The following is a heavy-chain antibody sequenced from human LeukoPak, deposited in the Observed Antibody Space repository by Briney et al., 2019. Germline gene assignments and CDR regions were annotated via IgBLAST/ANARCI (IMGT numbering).Heavy chain of an antibody. V-gene: IGHV1-2*02. D-gene: IGHD7-27*01. J-gene: IGHJ4*02. Sequence: ASVKVSCKASGYTFTSYYMHWVRQAPGQGLEWMGWINPNSGGTNYAQKFQGRVTMTRDTSISTAYMELSRLRSDDTAVYYCARGYWGSWYFDYWGQGTLVTVSS. CDR1: GYTFTSYY. CDR3: ARGYWGSWYFDY. CDR2: INPNSGGT.